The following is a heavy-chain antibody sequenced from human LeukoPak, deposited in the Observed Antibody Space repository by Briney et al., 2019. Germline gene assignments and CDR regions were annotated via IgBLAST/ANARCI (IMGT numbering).Heavy chain of an antibody. Sequence: GGSLRLSCAASGFTFSSYGMHWVRQAPGKGLEWVSAINTPGGSTYYADSVKGRFTISRDNSKNTLYLQMNSLRAEDTALYYCARDKSSGYYYFDYWGQGTLVTVSS. CDR2: INTPGGST. J-gene: IGHJ4*02. CDR1: GFTFSSYG. CDR3: ARDKSSGYYYFDY. V-gene: IGHV3-23*01. D-gene: IGHD3-22*01.